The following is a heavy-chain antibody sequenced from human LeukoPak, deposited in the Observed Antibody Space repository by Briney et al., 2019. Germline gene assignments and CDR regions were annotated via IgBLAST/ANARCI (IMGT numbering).Heavy chain of an antibody. CDR1: GFTFSNAW. CDR3: TATYYGSGRHYYYMDV. V-gene: IGHV3-15*01. CDR2: IKSKTDGGTK. Sequence: PGGSLRLSCAASGFTFSNAWMSWVRQAPGKGLEWAGRIKSKTDGGTKDYAAPVKGRFTISREDSKNTLYLQMNSLNTEDTAVYYSTATYYGSGRHYYYMDVCGKGTTVTVTS. J-gene: IGHJ6*03. D-gene: IGHD3-10*01.